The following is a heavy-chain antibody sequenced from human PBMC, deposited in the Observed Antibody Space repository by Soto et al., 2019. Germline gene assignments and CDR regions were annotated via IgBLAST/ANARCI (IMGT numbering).Heavy chain of an antibody. CDR1: GGTFSSYA. J-gene: IGHJ4*02. CDR2: IIPIFGTA. V-gene: IGHV1-69*13. D-gene: IGHD3-22*01. Sequence: GASVKVSCKASGGTFSSYAISWVRQAPGQGLEWMGGIIPIFGTANYAQKFQGRVTITADEPTSTAYMELSSLRSEDTAVYYCARDGVNYYDSSGYPNYFDYWGQGTLVTVSS. CDR3: ARDGVNYYDSSGYPNYFDY.